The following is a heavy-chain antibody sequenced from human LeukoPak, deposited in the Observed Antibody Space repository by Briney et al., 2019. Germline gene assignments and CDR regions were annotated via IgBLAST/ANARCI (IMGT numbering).Heavy chain of an antibody. CDR1: GGSFSGYY. CDR3: ARGSRSPYCSGGSCCPLFDY. CDR2: INHSGST. Sequence: PSETLSLTCAVHGGSFSGYYWSWIRQPPGKGLEWIGEINHSGSTNYNPSLKSRVTISVDTSKNQFSLKLSSVTAADTAVYYCARGSRSPYCSGGSCCPLFDYWGQGTLVTVSS. J-gene: IGHJ4*02. D-gene: IGHD2-15*01. V-gene: IGHV4-34*01.